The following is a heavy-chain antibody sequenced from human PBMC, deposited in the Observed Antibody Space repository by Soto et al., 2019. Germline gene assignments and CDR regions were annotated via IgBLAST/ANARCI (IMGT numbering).Heavy chain of an antibody. Sequence: PSETLSLTCSVSGDSISTVDYFWAWVRQPPGQALEYIGYIYKSATTYYNPSFESRVAISLDTSKSQFSLKLSSVTAADTAVYYCAREGCSSTSCYPPYYYYGMDVWGQGTTVTLSS. CDR2: IYKSATT. CDR3: AREGCSSTSCYPPYYYYGMDV. J-gene: IGHJ6*02. CDR1: GDSISTVDYF. V-gene: IGHV4-30-4*02. D-gene: IGHD2-2*01.